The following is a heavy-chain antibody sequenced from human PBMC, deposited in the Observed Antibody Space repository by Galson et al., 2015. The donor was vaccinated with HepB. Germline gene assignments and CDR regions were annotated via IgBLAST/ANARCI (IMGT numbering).Heavy chain of an antibody. V-gene: IGHV3-48*01. D-gene: IGHD3-22*01. CDR1: GFTFSSYS. Sequence: SLRLSCAASGFTFSSYSMNWVRQAPGKGLEWVSHISSSSSTIYYADSVKGRFTISRDNAKNSLYLQMNSLRAEDTAVYYCAREHYYDSSGYYNAFDIWGQGTMVTVSS. J-gene: IGHJ3*02. CDR2: ISSSSSTI. CDR3: AREHYYDSSGYYNAFDI.